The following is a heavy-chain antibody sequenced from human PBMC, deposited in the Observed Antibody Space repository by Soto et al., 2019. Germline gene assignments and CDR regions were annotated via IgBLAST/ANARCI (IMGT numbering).Heavy chain of an antibody. D-gene: IGHD2-2*01. CDR2: IIPISDTT. CDR1: GGTFSSYA. Sequence: QVQLVQSGAEVKKPGSSVKVSCKASGGTFSSYAISWVRQAPGQGLEWMGGIIPISDTTNYAQKFQGRVTITADESTRTAYMELSSRRSEETAAYYCARSQGSSTSLEIYYYYYYGMDVWGQGTTVTVSS. J-gene: IGHJ6*02. V-gene: IGHV1-69*01. CDR3: ARSQGSSTSLEIYYYYYYGMDV.